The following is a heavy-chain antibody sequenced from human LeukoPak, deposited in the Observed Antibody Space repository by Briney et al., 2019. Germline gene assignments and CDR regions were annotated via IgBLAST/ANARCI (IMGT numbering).Heavy chain of an antibody. CDR1: GGSISSHY. CDR2: IYYSGST. CDR3: ARVPLSYDILTGYPSPYNYYGMDV. D-gene: IGHD3-9*01. J-gene: IGHJ6*02. Sequence: SETLSLTCTVSGGSISSHYWSWIRQPPRKGLDWIGYIYYSGSTNYNPSLKSRVTISVDTSKNQFSLKLSSVTAADTAVYYCARVPLSYDILTGYPSPYNYYGMDVWGQGTTVTVSS. V-gene: IGHV4-59*11.